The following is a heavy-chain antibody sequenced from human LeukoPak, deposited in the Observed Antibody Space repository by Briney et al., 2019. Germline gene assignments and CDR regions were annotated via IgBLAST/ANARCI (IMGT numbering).Heavy chain of an antibody. V-gene: IGHV3-23*01. CDR2: ISISGDNT. J-gene: IGHJ3*02. CDR3: AKDHEPKYQLLELDAFDI. Sequence: GGSLRLSCAASGLTLRNFAMSWVRQAPGKGLEWVSSISISGDNTHYADSVKGRFTISRDNSKNTLYLQMNSLRAEDTAVYYCAKDHEPKYQLLELDAFDIWGQGTMVTVSS. CDR1: GLTLRNFA. D-gene: IGHD2-2*01.